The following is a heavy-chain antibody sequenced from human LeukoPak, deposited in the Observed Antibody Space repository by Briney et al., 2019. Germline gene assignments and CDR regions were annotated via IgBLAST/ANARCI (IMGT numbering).Heavy chain of an antibody. J-gene: IGHJ6*02. CDR3: ARAPGTTLHYGGMDV. D-gene: IGHD4-17*01. CDR1: GFTVSSNY. Sequence: GGSLRLSCAASGFTVSSNYMNWVRQAPGKGLEWVSVIYSDSSTYYADSVKGRFTISRDNSKNTLYLQMSSLRAEDTAVYYCARAPGTTLHYGGMDVWGQGTTVTVSS. V-gene: IGHV3-66*01. CDR2: IYSDSST.